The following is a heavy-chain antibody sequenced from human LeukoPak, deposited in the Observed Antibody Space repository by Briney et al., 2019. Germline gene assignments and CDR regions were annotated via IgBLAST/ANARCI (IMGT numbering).Heavy chain of an antibody. V-gene: IGHV3-7*03. D-gene: IGHD1-26*01. CDR1: GFSFSSYW. Sequence: PGGSLRLSCEGSGFSFSSYWMSWVRQAPGKGLEWVADIKEDGSQKDYVGSVRGRFTISRDNARNSLYLHMNSLRVDDTAVYYCATGGPMGASWGQGTLVIVSA. J-gene: IGHJ4*02. CDR2: IKEDGSQK. CDR3: ATGGPMGAS.